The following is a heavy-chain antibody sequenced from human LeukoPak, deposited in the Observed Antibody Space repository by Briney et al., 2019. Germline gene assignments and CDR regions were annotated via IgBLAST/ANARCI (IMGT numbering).Heavy chain of an antibody. Sequence: PGGSLRLSCAASGITFSSYAMSWVRQAPGKGLEWVSGISDSGGSTYYADSVKGRFTISRDNSKNTLCLQVNSLRAEDTAVYYCAREVRGYSSGWYYYYGMDVWGQGTTVTVSS. CDR1: GITFSSYA. D-gene: IGHD6-19*01. V-gene: IGHV3-23*01. CDR2: ISDSGGST. CDR3: AREVRGYSSGWYYYYGMDV. J-gene: IGHJ6*02.